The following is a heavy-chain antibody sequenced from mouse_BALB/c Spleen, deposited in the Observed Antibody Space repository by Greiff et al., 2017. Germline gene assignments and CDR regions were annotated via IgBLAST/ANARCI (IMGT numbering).Heavy chain of an antibody. CDR2: IRSKSNNYAT. CDR3: VRGTWFAY. V-gene: IGHV10-1*02. CDR1: GFTFNTYA. Sequence: DVMLVESGGGLVQPKGSLKLSCAASGFTFNTYAMNWVRQAPGKGLEWVARIRSKSNNYATYYADSVKDRFTISRDDSQSMLYLQMNNLKTEDTAMYYCVRGTWFAYWGQGTLSLSLQ. J-gene: IGHJ3*01.